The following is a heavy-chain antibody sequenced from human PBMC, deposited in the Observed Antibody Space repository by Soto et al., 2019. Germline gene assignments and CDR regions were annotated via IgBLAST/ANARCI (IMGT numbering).Heavy chain of an antibody. D-gene: IGHD6-19*01. CDR1: GGSISSYY. J-gene: IGHJ4*02. Sequence: PSETLSLTCTASGGSISSYYWSWFRQPPGKGLECIGYIYYSGSTNYNPSLKSRVTISVDTSKNQFSLKLSSVTAADTAVYYCARIAVAGKFDYWGQGTLVTVSS. V-gene: IGHV4-59*01. CDR2: IYYSGST. CDR3: ARIAVAGKFDY.